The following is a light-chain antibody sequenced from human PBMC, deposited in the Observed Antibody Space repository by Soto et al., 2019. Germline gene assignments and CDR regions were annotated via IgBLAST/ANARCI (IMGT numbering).Light chain of an antibody. CDR3: QQYGSSGT. Sequence: EIVMTQSPGTLSLSPGERATLSCRASQSVSNNYLAWSQQKPGRAPRLLIYGASNRATGIPDRFSGSGSGTDFTLTISRLEPEDFAVDYCQQYGSSGTFGQGTKVDIK. J-gene: IGKJ1*01. CDR1: QSVSNNY. CDR2: GAS. V-gene: IGKV3-20*01.